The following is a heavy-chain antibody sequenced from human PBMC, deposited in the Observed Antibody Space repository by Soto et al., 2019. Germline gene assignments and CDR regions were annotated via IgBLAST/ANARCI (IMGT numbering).Heavy chain of an antibody. V-gene: IGHV2-5*02. CDR1: VFSLSTTGVG. D-gene: IGHD3-10*01. J-gene: IGHJ5*02. CDR3: AQSLPHYGLGRKRGNWFDP. CDR2: IYCDDDK. Sequence: QITLKESGPTLVRPTQNLTLTCTFSVFSLSTTGVGVGWIRQPPGKALEWLAHIYCDDDKGYTPSLKSSLTITKDTSKNEVILTMTNIVPVDTARYYCAQSLPHYGLGRKRGNWFDPWGQGTLVTVSS.